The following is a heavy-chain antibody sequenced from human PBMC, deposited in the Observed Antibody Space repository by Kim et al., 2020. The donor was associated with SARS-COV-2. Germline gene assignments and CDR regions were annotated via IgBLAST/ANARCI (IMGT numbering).Heavy chain of an antibody. D-gene: IGHD3-22*01. J-gene: IGHJ4*02. CDR2: TDPSGSTS. V-gene: IGHV3-48*03. CDR1: GFAFRNFE. CDR3: AREPYHSESGSYHWGNYFDY. Sequence: GGSLRLCCVASGFAFRNFEMDWVRQAPGKGLEWISFTDPSGSTSFYADSVKGRFTVSRDNAKNSLCLQMNSLRAEDTAVYFCAREPYHSESGSYHWGNYFDYWGQGTPVTVSS.